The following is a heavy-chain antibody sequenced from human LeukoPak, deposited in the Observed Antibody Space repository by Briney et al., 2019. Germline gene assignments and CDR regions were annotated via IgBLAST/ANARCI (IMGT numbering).Heavy chain of an antibody. D-gene: IGHD5-12*01. CDR1: GDSVSSSSAS. J-gene: IGHJ4*02. Sequence: SQTLSLTCAISGDSVSSSSASWNWFRQSPSRGLEWLGRTYYWSKWHFDYGVSVKSRITINPDTSRNQVSLQLNSVTPDDTAVYYCTRRRYSGYEGYFDFWGQGVPVTVSS. V-gene: IGHV6-1*01. CDR2: TYYWSKWHF. CDR3: TRRRYSGYEGYFDF.